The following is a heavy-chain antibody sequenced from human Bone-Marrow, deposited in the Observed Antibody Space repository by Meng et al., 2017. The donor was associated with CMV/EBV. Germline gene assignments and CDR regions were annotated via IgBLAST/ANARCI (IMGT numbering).Heavy chain of an antibody. CDR1: VGTLSRYA. D-gene: IGHD3-22*01. V-gene: IGHV1-69*05. J-gene: IGHJ5*02. CDR3: ARAKYYYDSSGYSVNWFDP. Sequence: SVKVSCQDSVGTLSRYAISWVRQAPGQRLEWMGGIIPIFGTANYAQKFQGRVTITTDESTSTAYMELSSLRSEDTAVYYCARAKYYYDSSGYSVNWFDPWGQGTLVTVSS. CDR2: IIPIFGTA.